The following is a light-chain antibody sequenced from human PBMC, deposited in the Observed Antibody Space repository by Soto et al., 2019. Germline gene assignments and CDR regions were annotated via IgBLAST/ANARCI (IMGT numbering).Light chain of an antibody. CDR1: SCDVGSYNL. Sequence: QSALTQPASVSGSPGQSITISCTGTSCDVGSYNLVSWYQQHPGKAPKVMIYEGSKRPSGVSNRFSGSKSGNTASLTISGLQAEDEADYYCCSYAGSSTFVFGGGTQLTVL. CDR2: EGS. J-gene: IGLJ3*02. CDR3: CSYAGSSTFV. V-gene: IGLV2-23*03.